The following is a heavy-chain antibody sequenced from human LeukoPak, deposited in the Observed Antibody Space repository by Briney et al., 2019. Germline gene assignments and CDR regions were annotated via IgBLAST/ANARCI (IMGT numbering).Heavy chain of an antibody. CDR2: INPNDDNT. Sequence: GASVKVSCKASGYTFTNYYMHWERQAPGQGLEWMGVINPNDDNTGYAQKFQGRVTMTRDTSTSTVSMELNSLTSEDTAVYYCARGYDLWSGYYDYDYWGQGTLVTVSS. D-gene: IGHD3-3*01. CDR1: GYTFTNYY. CDR3: ARGYDLWSGYYDYDY. J-gene: IGHJ4*02. V-gene: IGHV1-46*01.